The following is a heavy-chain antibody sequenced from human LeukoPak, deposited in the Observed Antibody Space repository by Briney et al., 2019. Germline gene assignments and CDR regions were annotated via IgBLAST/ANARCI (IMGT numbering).Heavy chain of an antibody. CDR3: ARGQLEWENYYYGMDV. J-gene: IGHJ6*02. CDR1: RFTFNTYA. D-gene: IGHD1-1*01. V-gene: IGHV3-23*01. CDR2: ISRSGDGT. Sequence: GGSLRLSCTVSRFTFNTYAMTWVRQAPGKGLEWVSSISRSGDGTYYADSVKGRFTISRDNSKNTLYLQMNSLRAEDTAVYYCARGQLEWENYYYGMDVWGQGTTVTVSS.